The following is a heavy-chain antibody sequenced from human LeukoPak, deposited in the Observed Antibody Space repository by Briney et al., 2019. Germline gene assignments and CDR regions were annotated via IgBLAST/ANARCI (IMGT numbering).Heavy chain of an antibody. J-gene: IGHJ3*02. V-gene: IGHV3-66*01. CDR2: IYSGDST. Sequence: GGSLRLSCAASGFSVSTNSMNWVRQAPGKGLEWVSVIYSGDSTFYADSVKARFTISRDNSKNTLYLQMNSLRAEDTAVYFCATDHRNLDAFDIWGQGTMVTVSS. D-gene: IGHD1-14*01. CDR1: GFSVSTNS. CDR3: ATDHRNLDAFDI.